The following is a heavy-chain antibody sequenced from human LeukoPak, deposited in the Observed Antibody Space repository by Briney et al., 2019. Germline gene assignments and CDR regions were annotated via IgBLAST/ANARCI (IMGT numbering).Heavy chain of an antibody. Sequence: SVKLSCKASGFTFTSSAMQWVRQARGQRLEWIGWIVVGSGNTNYAQKFQERVTITRDMSTSTAYMELSSLRSEDTAVYYCAAGRRLGYCSGGSCYPDDIWFDPWGQGTLVTVSS. D-gene: IGHD2-15*01. CDR3: AAGRRLGYCSGGSCYPDDIWFDP. V-gene: IGHV1-58*02. CDR2: IVVGSGNT. CDR1: GFTFTSSA. J-gene: IGHJ5*02.